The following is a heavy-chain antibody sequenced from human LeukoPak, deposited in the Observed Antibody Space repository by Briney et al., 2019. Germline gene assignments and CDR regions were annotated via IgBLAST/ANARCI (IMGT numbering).Heavy chain of an antibody. CDR1: GGSISSYY. CDR3: ARPHARDSSGYFTDAFDI. D-gene: IGHD3-22*01. J-gene: IGHJ3*02. Sequence: PSETLSLTCTVSGGSISSYYWSWIRQPPGKGLEWIGYIYYSGSTNYNPSLKSRVTISVDTSKNQFSLKLSSVTAADTAVYYCARPHARDSSGYFTDAFDIWGQGTMVTVSS. CDR2: IYYSGST. V-gene: IGHV4-59*08.